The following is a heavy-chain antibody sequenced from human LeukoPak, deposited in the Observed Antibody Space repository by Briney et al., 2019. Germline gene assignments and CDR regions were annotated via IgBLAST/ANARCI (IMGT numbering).Heavy chain of an antibody. CDR1: GYTFTSYG. J-gene: IGHJ6*02. V-gene: IGHV1-18*01. Sequence: ASVKVSCKASGYTFTSYGISWVRQAPGQGLEWMGWISAYNGNTNYAQKLQGRVTMTRNTSISTAYMELSSLRSEDTAVYYCARGRLAYCGGDCYGMDVWGQGTTVTVSS. D-gene: IGHD2-21*01. CDR2: ISAYNGNT. CDR3: ARGRLAYCGGDCYGMDV.